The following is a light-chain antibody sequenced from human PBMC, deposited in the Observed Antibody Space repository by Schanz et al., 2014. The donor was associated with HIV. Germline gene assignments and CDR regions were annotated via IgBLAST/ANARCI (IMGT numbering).Light chain of an antibody. CDR2: SAS. V-gene: IGKV3-20*01. CDR1: QTVSSNS. J-gene: IGKJ3*01. CDR3: QHYGSS. Sequence: EIVLTQSPVILSLSPGERATLSCRASQTVSSNSLGWYQQKRGQVPRFLIYSASRRANGIPDRFSGSGSGTDFTLTISRLEPEDFAVYYCQHYGSSFGPGTKVDIK.